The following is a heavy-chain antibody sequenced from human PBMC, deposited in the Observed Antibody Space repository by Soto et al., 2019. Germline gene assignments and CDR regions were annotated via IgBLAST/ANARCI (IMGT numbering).Heavy chain of an antibody. CDR1: GFTFSSYA. CDR2: ISYDGSNK. J-gene: IGHJ4*02. D-gene: IGHD2-2*02. Sequence: PGGSLRLSCAVSGFTFSSYAMHWVRQAPGKGLEWVAVISYDGSNKYYADSVKGRFTISRDNSKNTLYLQMNSLRAEDTAVYYCARDHRFYCSSTSCYTLDYWGQGTLVTVSS. CDR3: ARDHRFYCSSTSCYTLDY. V-gene: IGHV3-30-3*01.